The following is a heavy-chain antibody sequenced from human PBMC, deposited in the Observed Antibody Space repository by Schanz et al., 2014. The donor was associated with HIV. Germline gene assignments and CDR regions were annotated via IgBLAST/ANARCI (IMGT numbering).Heavy chain of an antibody. J-gene: IGHJ5*02. Sequence: MQLVESGGGVVQPGRSLRLSCAASGFSFDNYGMHWVRQAPGKGLEWVANIKLDGSEKYYVDSVKGRFTISRDNTKNSLYLQMNSLRAEDTAVYYCARDYHWNWFDPWGQGTLVTVSS. CDR1: GFSFDNYG. V-gene: IGHV3-7*01. CDR2: IKLDGSEK. D-gene: IGHD1-20*01. CDR3: ARDYHWNWFDP.